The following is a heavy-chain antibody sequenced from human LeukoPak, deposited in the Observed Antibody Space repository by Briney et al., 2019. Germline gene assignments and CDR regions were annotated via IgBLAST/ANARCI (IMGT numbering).Heavy chain of an antibody. D-gene: IGHD4-17*01. CDR1: GGSISSYY. CDR3: ARDLVTTFAFDI. Sequence: SETLSLTCTVSGGSISSYYWSWIRQPPGKGLEWIGYIYYSGSTNYNPSLKSRVTISVDTSKNQFSLKLSSVTAADTAEYYCARDLVTTFAFDIWGQGTMVTVSS. V-gene: IGHV4-59*01. J-gene: IGHJ3*02. CDR2: IYYSGST.